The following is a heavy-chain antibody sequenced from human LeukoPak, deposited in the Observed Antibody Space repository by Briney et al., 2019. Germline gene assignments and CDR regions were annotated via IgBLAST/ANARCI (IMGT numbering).Heavy chain of an antibody. Sequence: GGSLKLSCAASGFTLSGSAMHWVRQASGKGLEWVGRIRSKANSYATAYAASVKGRFTIPRDDSKNTAYLQMNSLRAEDTAVYYCARVGIVVVGGVGYFDYWGQGTLVTVSS. V-gene: IGHV3-73*01. CDR2: IRSKANSYAT. J-gene: IGHJ4*02. D-gene: IGHD2-15*01. CDR3: ARVGIVVVGGVGYFDY. CDR1: GFTLSGSA.